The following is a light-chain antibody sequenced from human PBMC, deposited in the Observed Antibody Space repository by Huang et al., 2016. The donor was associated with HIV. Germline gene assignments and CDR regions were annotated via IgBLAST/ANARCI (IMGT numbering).Light chain of an antibody. V-gene: IGKV3-20*01. Sequence: EIVLTQSPGTLSLSPGERATLSFRASQSVGIYLAWYQQKPGQAPRLLIYGDSTRVTGIPDRFSGGGSGTDFTLSISRLEPEDFAVYYCQQYERPPDTFGQGTKVNIK. J-gene: IGKJ3*01. CDR1: QSVGIY. CDR2: GDS. CDR3: QQYERPPDT.